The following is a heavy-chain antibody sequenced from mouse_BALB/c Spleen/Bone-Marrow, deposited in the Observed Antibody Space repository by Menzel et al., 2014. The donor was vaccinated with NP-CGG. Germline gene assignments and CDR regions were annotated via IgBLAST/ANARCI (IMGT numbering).Heavy chain of an antibody. D-gene: IGHD2-10*02. J-gene: IGHJ4*01. CDR3: AGMGYGNYHYAMDY. CDR1: GYSFTGYT. CDR2: INPYNGGT. V-gene: IGHV1-18*01. Sequence: VQLQQSGPELVKPGASMKISCKASGYSFTGYTMDWVKQSHGKNLEWIGLINPYNGGTNYNQKFKGKATLTVDKSSSTAYMELLSLTSEDSSVYYCAGMGYGNYHYAMDYWGQGTSVTVSS.